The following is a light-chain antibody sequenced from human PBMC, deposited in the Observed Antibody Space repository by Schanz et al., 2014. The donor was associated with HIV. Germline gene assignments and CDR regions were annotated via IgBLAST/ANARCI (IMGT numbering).Light chain of an antibody. J-gene: IGKJ1*01. CDR2: DAS. CDR3: QQYGSPPRT. CDR1: QSVSSN. V-gene: IGKV3-20*01. Sequence: EIVLTQSPGTLSVSPGERATLSCRASQSVSSNLAWYQQKPGQAPRLLIYDASNRATGIPARFSGSGSGTDFTLTISRLEPEDFAVFYCQQYGSPPRTFGQGTKVEI.